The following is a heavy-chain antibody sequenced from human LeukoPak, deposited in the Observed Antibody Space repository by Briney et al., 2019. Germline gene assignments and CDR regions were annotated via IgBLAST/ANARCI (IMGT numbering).Heavy chain of an antibody. Sequence: SETLSLTCTVSGDSISSTSYYWGWIRQPPGKGLEWIGSIYYSGSTYYNPSLKSRVTISVDTSKNQFSLKLSSVTAADTAVYYCARDLDGYNSFDYWGQGTLVTVSS. CDR3: ARDLDGYNSFDY. J-gene: IGHJ4*02. V-gene: IGHV4-39*07. CDR1: GDSISSTSYY. D-gene: IGHD5-24*01. CDR2: IYYSGST.